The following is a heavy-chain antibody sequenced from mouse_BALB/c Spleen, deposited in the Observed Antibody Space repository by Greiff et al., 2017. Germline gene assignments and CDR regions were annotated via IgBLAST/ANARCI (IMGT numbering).Heavy chain of an antibody. J-gene: IGHJ4*01. CDR3: ARSGGNYDAMDY. Sequence: VQLQQSGAELVRPGSSVKISCKASGYAFSSYWMNWVKQRPGQGLEWIGQIYPGDGDTNYNGKFKGKATLTADKSSSTAYMQLSSLTSEDSAVYFCARSGGNYDAMDYWGQGTSVTVSS. V-gene: IGHV1-80*01. D-gene: IGHD1-1*02. CDR2: IYPGDGDT. CDR1: GYAFSSYW.